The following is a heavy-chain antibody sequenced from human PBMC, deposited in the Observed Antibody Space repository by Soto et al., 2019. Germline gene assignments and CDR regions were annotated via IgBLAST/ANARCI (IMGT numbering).Heavy chain of an antibody. CDR2: VYYSGNT. V-gene: IGHV4-39*01. CDR1: GGSISSSNYY. CDR3: ARHSSSDYYMDV. J-gene: IGHJ6*03. D-gene: IGHD6-6*01. Sequence: QLQLQESGPGLEKPSETLSLTCTVSGGSISSSNYYWGWIRQPPGKGLEWIGSVYYSGNTYYNPSLKSRVTMSVDTSKNQFSLKLSSVTAADTAVYYCARHSSSDYYMDVWGKGTTVTVSS.